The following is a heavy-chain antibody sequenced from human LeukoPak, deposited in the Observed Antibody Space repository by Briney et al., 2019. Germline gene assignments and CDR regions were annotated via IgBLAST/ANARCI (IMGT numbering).Heavy chain of an antibody. D-gene: IGHD3-3*01. CDR3: ARGLYDFWSGYSISPFDY. J-gene: IGHJ4*02. CDR2: IYYSGST. Sequence: SETLSFTCTVSGGSISSYYWSWIRQPPGKGLEWIGYIYYSGSTNYNPSLKSRVTISVDTSKNQFSLKLSSVTAADTAVYYCARGLYDFWSGYSISPFDYWGQGTLVTVSS. V-gene: IGHV4-59*01. CDR1: GGSISSYY.